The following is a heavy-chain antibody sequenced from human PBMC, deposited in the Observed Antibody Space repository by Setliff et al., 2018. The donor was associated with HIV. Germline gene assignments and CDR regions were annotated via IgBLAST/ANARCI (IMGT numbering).Heavy chain of an antibody. CDR3: ARGSSSIAAAYPDALDI. D-gene: IGHD6-13*01. J-gene: IGHJ3*02. CDR1: GYTFTIYS. V-gene: IGHV1-18*01. Sequence: ASVKVSCKASGYTFTIYSINWVRQAPGQGLEWMGSISGYNGNTNYAQKFQGRVTMTTDTSTSTAYMELRSLRSDDTAVYYCARGSSSIAAAYPDALDIWGQGTMVT. CDR2: ISGYNGNT.